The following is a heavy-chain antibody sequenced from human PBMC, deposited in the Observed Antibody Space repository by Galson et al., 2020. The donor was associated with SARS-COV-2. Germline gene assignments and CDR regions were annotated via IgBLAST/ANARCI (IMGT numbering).Heavy chain of an antibody. CDR1: GFTFSSYS. J-gene: IGHJ6*03. CDR3: AKFGELLPLPYYYYYMDV. CDR2: ISSSSSYI. Sequence: GGSLRLSCEASGFTFSSYSMNWVRQAPGKGLEWVSSISSSSSYIYYADSVQGRFTISRDNAKNSLYLQMNSLRAEDTAVYYCAKFGELLPLPYYYYYMDVWGKGTTVTISS. V-gene: IGHV3-21*01. D-gene: IGHD3-10*01.